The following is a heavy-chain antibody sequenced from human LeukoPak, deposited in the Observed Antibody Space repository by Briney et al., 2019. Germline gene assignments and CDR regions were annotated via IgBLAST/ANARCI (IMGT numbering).Heavy chain of an antibody. Sequence: PSETLSLTCTVSGGSISNYYWSWIRQPAGKGLEWIGRIYTSGSTNYNPSLKSRVTISVDTSKNQFSLKLSSVTAADTAVYYCARGRPYSSSWYGWFDPWGQGTLVTVSS. V-gene: IGHV4-4*07. CDR2: IYTSGST. CDR3: ARGRPYSSSWYGWFDP. D-gene: IGHD6-13*01. CDR1: GGSISNYY. J-gene: IGHJ5*02.